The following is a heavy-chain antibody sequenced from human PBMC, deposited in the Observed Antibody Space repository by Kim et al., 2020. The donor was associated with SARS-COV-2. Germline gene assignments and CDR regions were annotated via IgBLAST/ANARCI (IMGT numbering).Heavy chain of an antibody. Sequence: NYNPSLKSRVTISVDTSKNQFSLKLSSVTAADTAVYYCASFPGAAAGFDYWGQGTLVTVSS. CDR3: ASFPGAAAGFDY. V-gene: IGHV4-34*01. D-gene: IGHD6-13*01. J-gene: IGHJ4*02.